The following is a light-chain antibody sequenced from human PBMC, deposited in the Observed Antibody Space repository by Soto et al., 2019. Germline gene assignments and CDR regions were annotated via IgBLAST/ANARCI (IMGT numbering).Light chain of an antibody. CDR2: GAS. Sequence: EIVLTQSPGTLSLSPGERATLSCRASQSVSSSYLAWYQQKPGQAPRLLIYGASSRATGIPDRFSGSGSGTDFTLTISRLEPEDFAVYYGQQYCSSLFTFGPGTKVDIK. J-gene: IGKJ3*01. CDR3: QQYCSSLFT. CDR1: QSVSSSY. V-gene: IGKV3-20*01.